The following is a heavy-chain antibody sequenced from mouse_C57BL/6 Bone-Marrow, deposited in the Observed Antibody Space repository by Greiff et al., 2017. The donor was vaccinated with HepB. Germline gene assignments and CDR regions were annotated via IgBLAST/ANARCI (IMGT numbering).Heavy chain of an antibody. Sequence: DVHLVESGGGLVQPGGSLKLSCAASGFTFSDYYMYWVRQTPEKRLEWVAYISNGGGSTYYPDTVKGRFTISRDNAKNTLYLQMSRLKSEDTAMYYCARQDYGSSSGAMDYWGQGTSVTVSS. V-gene: IGHV5-12*01. CDR1: GFTFSDYY. CDR2: ISNGGGST. D-gene: IGHD1-1*01. CDR3: ARQDYGSSSGAMDY. J-gene: IGHJ4*01.